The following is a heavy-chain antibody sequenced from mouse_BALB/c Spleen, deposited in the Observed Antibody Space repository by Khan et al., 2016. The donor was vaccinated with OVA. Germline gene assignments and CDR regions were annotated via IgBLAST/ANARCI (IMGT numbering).Heavy chain of an antibody. CDR3: ARSPYCNYGFAY. D-gene: IGHD2-1*01. Sequence: VQLQESGPGLVQPSQSLSITCTVSGFSLTSYGVHWVRQSPGKGLEWLGVIWSGGSTAYNAAFISRLSISKDNSKSQVFFKMNRLQANDTAIYYCARSPYCNYGFAYWGQGTLVTVSA. V-gene: IGHV2-2*02. CDR2: IWSGGST. J-gene: IGHJ3*01. CDR1: GFSLTSYG.